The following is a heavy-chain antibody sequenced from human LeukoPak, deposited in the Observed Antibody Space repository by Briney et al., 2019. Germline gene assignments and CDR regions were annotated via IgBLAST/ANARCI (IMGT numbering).Heavy chain of an antibody. Sequence: SETLSLTCAVYGGSFSGYYWSWIRQPPGKGLEWIGEINHSGSTNYNPSLKSRVTISVDTSKNQFSLKLSSVTAADTAVYYCARWEGWSSYDFDYWGQGTLVTVSS. D-gene: IGHD1-26*01. V-gene: IGHV4-34*01. CDR1: GGSFSGYY. CDR2: INHSGST. CDR3: ARWEGWSSYDFDY. J-gene: IGHJ4*02.